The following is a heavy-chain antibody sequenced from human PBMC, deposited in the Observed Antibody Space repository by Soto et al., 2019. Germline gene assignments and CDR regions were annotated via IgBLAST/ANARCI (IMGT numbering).Heavy chain of an antibody. D-gene: IGHD3-22*01. CDR3: ARKAYYDSSGYYARLAFDM. Sequence: SVKLSCKASGYTFTIYDMHWVRHAPRQGLHRIGIINPNGCSTSDAQKFEGRVTMTRDTSTSTVYMELSSLRSEDTAVYYCARKAYYDSSGYYARLAFDMWGQGTMVTVSS. J-gene: IGHJ3*02. V-gene: IGHV1-46*01. CDR2: INPNGCST. CDR1: GYTFTIYD.